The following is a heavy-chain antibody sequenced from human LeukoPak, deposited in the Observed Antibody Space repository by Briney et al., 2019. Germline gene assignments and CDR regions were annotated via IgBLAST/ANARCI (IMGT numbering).Heavy chain of an antibody. CDR1: GGSFSGYF. J-gene: IGHJ6*02. CDR3: ARGFSHGSGSWVWYYGMDV. V-gene: IGHV4-34*01. D-gene: IGHD3-10*01. Sequence: KPSETLSLTCAVYGGSFSGYFWDWIRQPPGKGLEWIGEISHGGRTTYNPSLKSRVTISGDTSKNQISLKLTSVTAADTAVYYCARGFSHGSGSWVWYYGMDVWGQGTTVAVSS. CDR2: ISHGGRT.